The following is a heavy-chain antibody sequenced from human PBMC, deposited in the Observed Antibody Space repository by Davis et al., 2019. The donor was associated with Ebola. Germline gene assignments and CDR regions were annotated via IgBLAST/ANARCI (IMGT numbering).Heavy chain of an antibody. D-gene: IGHD3-3*01. J-gene: IGHJ6*02. V-gene: IGHV3-23*01. CDR3: AKARYDFWSGYGVMDV. CDR2: ISGSGGST. CDR1: GFTFSSYA. Sequence: GESLKISCAASGFTFSSYAMSWVRQAPGKGLELVSAISGSGGSTYYADSVKGRFTISRDNSKNTLYLQMNSLRAEDTAVYYCAKARYDFWSGYGVMDVWGQGTTVTVSS.